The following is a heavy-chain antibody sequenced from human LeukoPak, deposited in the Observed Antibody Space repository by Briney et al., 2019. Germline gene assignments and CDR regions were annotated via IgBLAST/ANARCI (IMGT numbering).Heavy chain of an antibody. CDR3: ARTAVAGTFDY. D-gene: IGHD6-19*01. CDR2: IYYSGST. Sequence: SETLSLTCTVSGGSISSYYWRWIRQPPGKGLEWIGYIYYSGSTNYNPSLKSRVTISVDTSKNQFSLKLSSVTAADTAVYYCARTAVAGTFDYWGQGTLVTVSS. J-gene: IGHJ4*02. V-gene: IGHV4-59*08. CDR1: GGSISSYY.